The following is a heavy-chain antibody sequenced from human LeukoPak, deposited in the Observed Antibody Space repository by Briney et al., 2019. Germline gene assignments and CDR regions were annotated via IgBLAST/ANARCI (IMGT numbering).Heavy chain of an antibody. CDR2: IIPILGIA. CDR3: ASDFGRVMVRGEYYFDY. V-gene: IGHV1-69*02. D-gene: IGHD3-10*01. Sequence: SVKVSCKASGGTFSSYTISWVRQAPGQGLEWMGRIIPILGIANYAQKFQGRVTITADKSTSTAYMELSSLRSGDTAVYYCASDFGRVMVRGEYYFDYWGQGTLVTVSS. J-gene: IGHJ4*02. CDR1: GGTFSSYT.